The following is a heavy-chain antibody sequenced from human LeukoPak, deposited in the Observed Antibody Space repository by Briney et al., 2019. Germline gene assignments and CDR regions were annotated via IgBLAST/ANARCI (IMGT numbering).Heavy chain of an antibody. J-gene: IGHJ4*02. Sequence: GGSLRLSCAASGFTFSSYSMNWVRQAPGKGLEWVSSISSSSSYIYYADSVKGRFTISRDNAKNSLYLQMNSLRAEDTAVYYCVRYSGTYKGVFDYWGQGTLVTVSS. D-gene: IGHD1-26*01. CDR3: VRYSGTYKGVFDY. V-gene: IGHV3-21*01. CDR2: ISSSSSYI. CDR1: GFTFSSYS.